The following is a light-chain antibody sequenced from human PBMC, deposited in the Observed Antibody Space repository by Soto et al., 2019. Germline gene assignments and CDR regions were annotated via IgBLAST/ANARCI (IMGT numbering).Light chain of an antibody. V-gene: IGLV2-23*01. CDR1: SSDVGSYNL. CDR2: EGS. Sequence: QSALTQPASVSGSPGQSITISCTGTSSDVGSYNLVSWYQQHPGKAPKLMIYEGSKRPSGVSNRFSGSKSGNTASLTISGLQAEDGADYYCCSYAGSSTFYVFGTGTKV. CDR3: CSYAGSSTFYV. J-gene: IGLJ1*01.